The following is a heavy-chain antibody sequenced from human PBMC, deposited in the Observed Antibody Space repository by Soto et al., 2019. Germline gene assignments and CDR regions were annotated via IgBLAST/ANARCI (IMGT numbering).Heavy chain of an antibody. CDR3: ERRAGRTGIDY. CDR1: GYTFTSNA. CDR2: INGAGGDT. V-gene: IGHV1-3*01. Sequence: QVQLVQSGAEVKTPGASVRVSCETSGYTFTSNAMQWVRQAPGQRLEWMGWINGAGGDTRYSEKFQGRVTITKDTSANTAYMELSGLSFEDTAVYYCERRAGRTGIDYWGQGTLVTVSS. D-gene: IGHD1-1*01. J-gene: IGHJ4*02.